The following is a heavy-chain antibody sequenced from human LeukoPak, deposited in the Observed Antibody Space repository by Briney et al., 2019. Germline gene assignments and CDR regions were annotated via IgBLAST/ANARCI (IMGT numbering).Heavy chain of an antibody. Sequence: SETLSLTCTVSGGSISSYYWSWLRQPPGKGLEWIGYIYYSGSTDYNPSLKSRVTISVDTSKNQFSLKLSSVTAADTAVYYCARKTHPLLGAYYYMDVWGKGTTVTVSS. D-gene: IGHD2-15*01. CDR3: ARKTHPLLGAYYYMDV. J-gene: IGHJ6*03. V-gene: IGHV4-59*01. CDR1: GGSISSYY. CDR2: IYYSGST.